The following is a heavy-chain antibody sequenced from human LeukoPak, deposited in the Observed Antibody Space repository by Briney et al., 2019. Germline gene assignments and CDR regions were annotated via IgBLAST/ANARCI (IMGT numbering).Heavy chain of an antibody. CDR1: GGSFSGYY. D-gene: IGHD6-25*01. V-gene: IGHV4-34*01. CDR2: INHSGST. Sequence: SETLSLTCAVYGGSFSGYYWSWIRQPPGKGLEWIGEINHSGSTNYNPSLKSRVTISVDTSKNQFSLKLSSVTAADTAVYYCARVSVDWFDPWGQGTLVTVSS. CDR3: ARVSVDWFDP. J-gene: IGHJ5*02.